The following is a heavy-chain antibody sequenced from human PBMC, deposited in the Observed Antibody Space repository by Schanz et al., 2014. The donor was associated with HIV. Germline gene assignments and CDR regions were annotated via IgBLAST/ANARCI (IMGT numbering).Heavy chain of an antibody. CDR2: SKNKANGYIT. V-gene: IGHV3-72*01. CDR3: ARWRSGAPSN. D-gene: IGHD3-10*01. Sequence: VQLVESGGGVVQPGGSLRLSCAASGFDFGVYGMHWVRQAPGKGLEWVGRSKNKANGYITEYTASVKGRFTISRDDSRNSLYLQMNSLKTEDTAVYFCARWRSGAPSNWGQGTLVTLSS. CDR1: GFDFGVYG. J-gene: IGHJ4*02.